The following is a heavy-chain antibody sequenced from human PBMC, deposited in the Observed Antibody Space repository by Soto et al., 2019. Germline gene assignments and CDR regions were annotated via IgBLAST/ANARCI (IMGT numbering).Heavy chain of an antibody. CDR1: GFTFSDYY. Sequence: GGSLRLSCAASGFTFSDYYMTWIRQAPGKGLEWVSYISSSGTGIYYADSMKGRFTISRDNAKKSLYLQMSSLRAEDTAVYYCAREYSDDFDIWGQGTMVTVSS. V-gene: IGHV3-11*01. D-gene: IGHD2-15*01. J-gene: IGHJ3*02. CDR3: AREYSDDFDI. CDR2: ISSSGTGI.